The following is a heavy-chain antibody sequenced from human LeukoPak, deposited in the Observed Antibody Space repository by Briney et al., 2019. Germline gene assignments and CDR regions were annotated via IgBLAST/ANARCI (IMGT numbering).Heavy chain of an antibody. CDR1: GFTDSSNY. D-gene: IGHD3-22*01. V-gene: IGHV3-53*01. CDR3: ARDPSSGYYYYFDY. J-gene: IGHJ4*02. Sequence: GGSLRLSCAASGFTDSSNYMSWVRQAPGKGLEWVSVIYSGGSTYYADSVKGRFTISRDNSKNTLYLQMNSLRAEDTAVYYCARDPSSGYYYYFDYWGQGTLVTVSS. CDR2: IYSGGST.